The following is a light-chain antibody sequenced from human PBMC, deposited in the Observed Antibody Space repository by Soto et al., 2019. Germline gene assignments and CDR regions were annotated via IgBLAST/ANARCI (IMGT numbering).Light chain of an antibody. CDR1: SSDVGGYNY. J-gene: IGLJ2*01. CDR2: EVS. Sequence: QSALTQPPSASGTPGQSVTISCTGTSSDVGGYNYVSWYQQHPGKAPKLMISEVSKRPSGVRDRFSGSKSGNTASLTVSGLQAEDEADDYCSSFAGNNNLVFGGGTKLTVL. V-gene: IGLV2-8*01. CDR3: SSFAGNNNLV.